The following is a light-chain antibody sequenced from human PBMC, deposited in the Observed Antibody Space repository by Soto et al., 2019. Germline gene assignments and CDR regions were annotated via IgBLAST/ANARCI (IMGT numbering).Light chain of an antibody. CDR2: EVS. CDR3: SSYTSSSTYVV. Sequence: QPVLTQPASVSGSPGQSITISCTGTSSDVGGYNFVSWYQQHPGKAPKLIIYEVSNRPSGVSIRFSGSKSGNTASLTISGLQAEDEADYYCSSYTSSSTYVVFGGGTKLTVL. J-gene: IGLJ2*01. V-gene: IGLV2-14*01. CDR1: SSDVGGYNF.